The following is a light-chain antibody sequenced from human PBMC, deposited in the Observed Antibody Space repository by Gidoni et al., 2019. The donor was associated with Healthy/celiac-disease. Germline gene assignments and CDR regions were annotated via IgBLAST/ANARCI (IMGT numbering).Light chain of an antibody. CDR3: QQSYSTPPIT. Sequence: DIQMTQSPSSLSASVGDIVTITYRASQSISSYLNWYKQKPGKAPKLLIYAASSLQSGVPSRFSGSGSGTDFTRTISSLQPEDFATYYCQQSYSTPPITFGQGTRLEIK. CDR2: AAS. V-gene: IGKV1-39*01. J-gene: IGKJ5*01. CDR1: QSISSY.